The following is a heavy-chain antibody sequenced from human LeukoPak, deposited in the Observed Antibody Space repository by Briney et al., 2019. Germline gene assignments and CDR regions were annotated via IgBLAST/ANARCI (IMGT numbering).Heavy chain of an antibody. CDR2: ISGNGGST. CDR1: GFTFSNYV. CDR3: AKLSSSWSFDY. J-gene: IGHJ4*02. V-gene: IGHV3-23*01. D-gene: IGHD6-13*01. Sequence: GGSLRLSCAASGFTFSNYVMSWVRQAPGKGLEWVSAISGNGGSTYDADSVKGRFTISRDNSKNTLCLKMSSLRAEDTAVYYCAKLSSSWSFDYWGQGTLVTVSS.